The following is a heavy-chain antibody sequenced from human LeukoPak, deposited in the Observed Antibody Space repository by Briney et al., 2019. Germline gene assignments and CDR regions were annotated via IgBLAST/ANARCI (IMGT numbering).Heavy chain of an antibody. CDR1: GGTFSSYA. V-gene: IGHV1-69*05. D-gene: IGHD1-26*01. Sequence: ASVKVSCKASGGTFSSYAISWVRQAPGQGLEWMGGIIPIFGTANYAQTFRGRVTITTDESTSTAYMELSSLRSEDTAVYYCARGATWELYYWGQGTLVTVSS. J-gene: IGHJ4*02. CDR3: ARGATWELYY. CDR2: IIPIFGTA.